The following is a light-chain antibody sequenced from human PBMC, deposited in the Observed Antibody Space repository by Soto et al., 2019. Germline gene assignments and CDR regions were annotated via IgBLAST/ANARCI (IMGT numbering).Light chain of an antibody. CDR2: EVT. CDR1: SSDVGKYDR. Sequence: QSALTQPASVSESPGQSVTISCTGTSSDVGKYDRVSWYQQPPGTAPKLIIYEVTNRPSGVPARFSGSKSGNTASLTISGLQAEDEADYYCSSYTSTSRYVFGAGTKVTVL. CDR3: SSYTSTSRYV. J-gene: IGLJ1*01. V-gene: IGLV2-18*02.